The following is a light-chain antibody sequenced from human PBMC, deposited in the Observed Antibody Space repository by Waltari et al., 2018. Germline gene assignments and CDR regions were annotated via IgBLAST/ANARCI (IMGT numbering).Light chain of an antibody. Sequence: QSVLTQPPSVSGAPGQRVTIACTGSRSNIGAPYDVHWYQHVPGTAPKVLIYGNTNRPSGVPDRFSASKSGTSASLAITGLQAEDEAYYYCQSYDSNLSGLVFGTGTKVTVL. CDR2: GNT. J-gene: IGLJ1*01. V-gene: IGLV1-40*01. CDR3: QSYDSNLSGLV. CDR1: RSNIGAPYD.